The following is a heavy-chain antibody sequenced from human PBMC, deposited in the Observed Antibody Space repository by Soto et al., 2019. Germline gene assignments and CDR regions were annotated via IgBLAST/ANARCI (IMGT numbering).Heavy chain of an antibody. D-gene: IGHD6-6*01. J-gene: IGHJ6*03. Sequence: GGSLRLSCAASGFIVNNIFMTWVRQAPGKGLEWLSTISSDDNTYYADSVKGRFTISRDNSKNTVYLQMGSLRPEDMAVYYCARRARPDFYYMDVWGKGTTVTVSS. CDR1: GFIVNNIF. CDR2: ISSDDNT. V-gene: IGHV3-66*01. CDR3: ARRARPDFYYMDV.